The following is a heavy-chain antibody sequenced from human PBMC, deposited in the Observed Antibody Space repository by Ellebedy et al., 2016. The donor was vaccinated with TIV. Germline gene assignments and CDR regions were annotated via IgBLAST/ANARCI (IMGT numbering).Heavy chain of an antibody. CDR2: INPDSGGT. V-gene: IGHV1-2*02. CDR3: ARVRRGSSGLDV. Sequence: ASVKVSCKASGYTFTAYYMHWVRQAPGQGLEWMGWINPDSGGTNFAQKFQGRVTVTRDTSVNTAYMELSRLESDETAVYYCARVRRGSSGLDVWGQGTTVTVS. D-gene: IGHD6-25*01. J-gene: IGHJ6*02. CDR1: GYTFTAYY.